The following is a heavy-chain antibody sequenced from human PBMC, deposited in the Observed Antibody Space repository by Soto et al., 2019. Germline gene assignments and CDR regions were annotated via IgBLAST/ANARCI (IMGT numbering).Heavy chain of an antibody. V-gene: IGHV3-74*01. J-gene: IGHJ6*02. D-gene: IGHD3-3*01. Sequence: GGSLRLSCSVSGFTFSAYWMHWVRQVPGKGLTWVSRISDDGSTATYADSVKGRFVISRDNAKNSLYLQMNSLRAEDTAVYYCASTSYDFWSGYYLRSYYGMDVWGQGTTVTVSS. CDR1: GFTFSAYW. CDR3: ASTSYDFWSGYYLRSYYGMDV. CDR2: ISDDGSTA.